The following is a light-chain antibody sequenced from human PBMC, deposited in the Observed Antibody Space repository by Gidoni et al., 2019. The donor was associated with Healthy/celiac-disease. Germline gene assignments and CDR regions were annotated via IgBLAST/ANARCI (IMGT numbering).Light chain of an antibody. CDR1: QSASSN. J-gene: IGKJ3*01. CDR2: DAS. V-gene: IGKV3-11*01. Sequence: EFVWTQSPATLSLSPGERATFSCSTIQSASSNLDWYQQKPGQAPRLLIYDASNRATGIPARFSGSGSETDFTLNISSREPEDFAVYYYQQRSNWPFTFGPGTKVDIK. CDR3: QQRSNWPFT.